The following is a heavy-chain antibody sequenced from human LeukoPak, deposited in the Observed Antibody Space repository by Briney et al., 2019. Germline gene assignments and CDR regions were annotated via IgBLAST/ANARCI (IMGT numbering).Heavy chain of an antibody. Sequence: ASVKVSCKASGYTFTGYYMHWVRQAPGQGLEWMGWINPNSGGTNYAQKFQGRVTITRNTSISTAYMELSSLRSEDTAVYYCARAHVWFRELLDGYYYYMDVWGKGTTVTVSS. CDR3: ARAHVWFRELLDGYYYYMDV. CDR2: INPNSGGT. CDR1: GYTFTGYY. D-gene: IGHD3-10*01. V-gene: IGHV1-2*02. J-gene: IGHJ6*03.